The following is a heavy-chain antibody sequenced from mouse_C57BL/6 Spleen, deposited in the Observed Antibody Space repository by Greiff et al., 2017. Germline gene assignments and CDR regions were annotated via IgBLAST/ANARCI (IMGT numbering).Heavy chain of an antibody. CDR2: IDPNSGGT. CDR1: GYTFTSYW. CDR3: ARKSYGTLYYFDY. Sequence: QVQLQQPGAELVKPGASVKLSCKASGYTFTSYWMHWVKQRPGRGLEWIGRIDPNSGGTKYNEKFKSKATLTVDTPSSTAYMQSISQSSEDSAVYCCARKSYGTLYYFDYWGQDTTLTVSS. V-gene: IGHV1-72*01. J-gene: IGHJ2*01. D-gene: IGHD2-1*01.